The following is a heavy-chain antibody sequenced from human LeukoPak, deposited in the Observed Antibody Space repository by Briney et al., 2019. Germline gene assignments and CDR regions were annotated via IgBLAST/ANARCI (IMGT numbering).Heavy chain of an antibody. D-gene: IGHD6-19*01. J-gene: IGHJ6*02. V-gene: IGHV3-23*01. CDR2: ISGSGGST. CDR1: GFTVSSNY. Sequence: PGGSLRLSCAASGFTVSSNYMSWVRQAPGKGLEWVSAISGSGGSTYYADSVKGRFTISRDNSKNTLYLQMNSLRAEDTAVYYCAKDAGVAVAGSQRAYYYYYGMDVWGQGTTVTVSS. CDR3: AKDAGVAVAGSQRAYYYYYGMDV.